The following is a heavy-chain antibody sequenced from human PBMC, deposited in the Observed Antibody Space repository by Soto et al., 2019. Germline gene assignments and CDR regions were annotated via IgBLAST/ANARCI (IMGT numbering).Heavy chain of an antibody. D-gene: IGHD1-26*01. CDR3: ARDPSGHPPLYRFDP. CDR2: IYYTGDT. J-gene: IGHJ5*02. CDR1: GDSISTYC. V-gene: IGHV4-59*01. Sequence: PLEILSLTCTVSGDSISTYCWHWIRLPPGKGLEWIGYIYYTGDTNYNPSLKSRVTISLDTSKNQFSLKLSSVTAADTAVYYCARDPSGHPPLYRFDPWGQGTLVTVSS.